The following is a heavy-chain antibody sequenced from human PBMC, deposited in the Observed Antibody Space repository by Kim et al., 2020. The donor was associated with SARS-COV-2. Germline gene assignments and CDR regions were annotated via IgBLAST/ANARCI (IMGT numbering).Heavy chain of an antibody. CDR2: IGSSHGIR. CDR3: PKGGGGSMTYF. D-gene: IGHD3-16*01. Sequence: GGSLRLSCAMSGFTFRGHAMSWLRQAPGKGLEWVSCIGSSHGIRYYADSVKGRFTISRDDAKNSLYLQMNALRADDTAAYYCPKGGGGSMTYF. CDR1: GFTFRGHA. V-gene: IGHV3-23*01. J-gene: IGHJ4*01.